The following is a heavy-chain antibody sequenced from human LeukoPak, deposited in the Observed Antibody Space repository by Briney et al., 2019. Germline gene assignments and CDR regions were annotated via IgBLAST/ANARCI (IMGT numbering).Heavy chain of an antibody. V-gene: IGHV3-30*02. CDR1: GFTFSSYG. CDR2: IRYDGSNK. CDR3: ARDRGGSYRNWFDP. J-gene: IGHJ5*02. Sequence: QSGGSLRLSCAASGFTFSSYGMHWVRQAPGKGLEWVAFIRYDGSNKYYADSVKGRFTISRDNAKNSLYLQMNSLRAEDTALYYCARDRGGSYRNWFDPWGQGTLVTVSS. D-gene: IGHD1-26*01.